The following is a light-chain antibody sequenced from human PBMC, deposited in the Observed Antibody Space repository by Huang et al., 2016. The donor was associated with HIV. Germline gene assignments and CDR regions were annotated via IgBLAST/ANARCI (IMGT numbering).Light chain of an antibody. Sequence: AIQMTQSPSSLSASIGDTVTITCRASQGIRVDLGWFQQKPGKAPKLLIDAASTLQSGVPSRFSGSASGTDFFTLTINNLQPEDYATYFCLQDYNYPITFGQGTRLDI. CDR1: QGIRVD. CDR3: LQDYNYPIT. V-gene: IGKV1-6*02. CDR2: AAS. J-gene: IGKJ5*01.